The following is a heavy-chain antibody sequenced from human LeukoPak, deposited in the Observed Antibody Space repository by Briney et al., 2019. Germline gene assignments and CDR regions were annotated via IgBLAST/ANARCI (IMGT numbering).Heavy chain of an antibody. Sequence: ASVKVSCKASGYTFTSYGISWVRQAPGQGLEWMGWISAYNGNTNYAQKLQGRVTMTTDTSTSTAYMELRSLRSDDTAVYYCARVSDCCRYSSGWSAYYYGMDVWGQGTTVTVSS. CDR3: ARVSDCCRYSSGWSAYYYGMDV. CDR2: ISAYNGNT. CDR1: GYTFTSYG. J-gene: IGHJ6*02. V-gene: IGHV1-18*01. D-gene: IGHD6-19*01.